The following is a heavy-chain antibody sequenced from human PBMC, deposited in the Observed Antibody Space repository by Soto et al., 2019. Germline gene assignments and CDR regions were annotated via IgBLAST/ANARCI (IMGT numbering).Heavy chain of an antibody. J-gene: IGHJ5*02. D-gene: IGHD2-2*01. V-gene: IGHV2-5*02. CDR3: AHGYIVVVPAAMVDWFDP. Sequence: GSGPTLVNPTQTLTLTCTFSGFSLSTSGVGVGWIRQPPGKALEWLALIYWDDDKRYSPSLKSRLTITKDTSKNQVVLTMTNMDPVDTATYYCAHGYIVVVPAAMVDWFDPWGQGTLVTVSS. CDR1: GFSLSTSGVG. CDR2: IYWDDDK.